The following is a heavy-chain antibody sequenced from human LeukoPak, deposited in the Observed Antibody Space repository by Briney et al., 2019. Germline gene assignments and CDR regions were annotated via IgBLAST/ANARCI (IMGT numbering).Heavy chain of an antibody. Sequence: SETLSLTCAVYGGSFSGYYWSWIRQPPGKGLEWIGEINHSGSTNYNPSLKSRVTISVDTSKNQFSLKLSSVTAADTAVYYCARLSRSIAAAGTETSAVVYFDYWGQGTLVTVSS. CDR3: ARLSRSIAAAGTETSAVVYFDY. CDR2: INHSGST. D-gene: IGHD6-13*01. CDR1: GGSFSGYY. J-gene: IGHJ4*02. V-gene: IGHV4-34*01.